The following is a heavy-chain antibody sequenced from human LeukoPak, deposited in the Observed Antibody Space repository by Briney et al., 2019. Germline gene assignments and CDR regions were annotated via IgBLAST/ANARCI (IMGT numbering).Heavy chain of an antibody. J-gene: IGHJ5*02. Sequence: GGALTLSCAASGFTFRLYALNWVRQAPGKGLEWVSGIGGSAASTFYPDSVNGGFTIPRDNSESTLYQQMNSLRAEDTGVYCCAKDRGPYVRIAGNWFDPWGQGTLVTVSS. CDR3: AKDRGPYVRIAGNWFDP. V-gene: IGHV3-23*01. D-gene: IGHD3-16*01. CDR2: IGGSAAST. CDR1: GFTFRLYA.